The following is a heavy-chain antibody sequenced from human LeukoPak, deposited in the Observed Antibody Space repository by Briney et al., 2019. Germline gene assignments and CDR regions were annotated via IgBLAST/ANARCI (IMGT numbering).Heavy chain of an antibody. V-gene: IGHV4-34*01. CDR3: ASGGGAYY. J-gene: IGHJ4*02. CDR2: INHSGST. Sequence: SETLSLTCAVYGGSFSGYYWSWIRQPPGKGLEWIGEINHSGSTNYNLSLKSRVTISVDTSKNQFSLKLSSVTAADTAVYYCASGGGAYYWGQGTLVTVSS. CDR1: GGSFSGYY. D-gene: IGHD3-10*01.